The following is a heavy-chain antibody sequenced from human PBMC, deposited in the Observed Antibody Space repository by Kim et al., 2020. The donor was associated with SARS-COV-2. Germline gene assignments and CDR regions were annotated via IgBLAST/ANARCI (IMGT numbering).Heavy chain of an antibody. CDR2: ISNSGGNT. D-gene: IGHD7-27*01. Sequence: GGSLRLSCAASGFTFSTYGMSWVRQAPGKGLEAVSGISNSGGNTYATDSVKGRFSISRDNSRNTLYLQMNSLRAEDTAIYYCAKSQTGGYINVMDDWGQG. V-gene: IGHV3-23*01. CDR3: AKSQTGGYINVMDD. CDR1: GFTFSTYG. J-gene: IGHJ6*02.